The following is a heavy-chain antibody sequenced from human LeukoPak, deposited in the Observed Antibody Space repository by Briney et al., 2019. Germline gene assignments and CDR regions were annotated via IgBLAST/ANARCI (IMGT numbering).Heavy chain of an antibody. V-gene: IGHV3-7*01. CDR3: ARDKAVAGYYYYYYMDV. D-gene: IGHD6-19*01. J-gene: IGHJ6*03. CDR2: IKQDGSEK. Sequence: PGGSLRRSCAASGFTLSSYWMSWVRQAPGKGLEWVANIKQDGSEKYYVDSVKGRLTISRDNAKNPLYLKMNSLRAEDTAVYYCARDKAVAGYYYYYYMDVWGKGTTVTVSS. CDR1: GFTLSSYW.